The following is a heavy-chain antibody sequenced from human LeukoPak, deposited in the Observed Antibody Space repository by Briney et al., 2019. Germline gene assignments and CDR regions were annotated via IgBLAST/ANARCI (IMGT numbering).Heavy chain of an antibody. D-gene: IGHD1-26*01. V-gene: IGHV4-30-4*08. CDR1: GGSIRSGDYY. CDR2: IYYSGST. J-gene: IGHJ3*02. CDR3: ARDRWELRADAFDI. Sequence: SETLSLTCTVSGGSIRSGDYYWSWIRQPPGKGLEWIGYIYYSGSTYYNPSLKSRVTISVDTSKNQFSLKLSSVTAADTAVYYCARDRWELRADAFDIWGQGTMVTVSS.